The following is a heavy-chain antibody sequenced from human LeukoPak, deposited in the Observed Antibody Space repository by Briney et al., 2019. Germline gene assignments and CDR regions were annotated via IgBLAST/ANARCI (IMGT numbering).Heavy chain of an antibody. V-gene: IGHV6-1*01. Sequence: SQTLSLTCAISGDGVSSNSAAWHWIRQSPSRGLEWLGRTYYRSKWYNDYAVSVKSRITISPDTSKNQFSLQLNSVTPEDTAVYYCARQFGSVFGSWGQGTLVTVSS. D-gene: IGHD3-10*01. CDR3: ARQFGSVFGS. CDR2: TYYRSKWYN. J-gene: IGHJ4*02. CDR1: GDGVSSNSAA.